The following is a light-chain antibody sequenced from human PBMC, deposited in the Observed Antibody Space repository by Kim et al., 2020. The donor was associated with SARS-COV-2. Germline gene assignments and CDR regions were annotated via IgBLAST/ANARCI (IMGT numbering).Light chain of an antibody. CDR1: QDISKY. CDR2: DAY. V-gene: IGKV1-33*01. CDR3: QQYDNVPIT. Sequence: ASVGDRLTTTCQASQDISKYLNWYQHKPGKAPKLLINDAYTLETGVPSRFSGGVSEIHFTFTISSLQPEDNAIYYCQQYDNVPITFGPGTKVDIK. J-gene: IGKJ3*01.